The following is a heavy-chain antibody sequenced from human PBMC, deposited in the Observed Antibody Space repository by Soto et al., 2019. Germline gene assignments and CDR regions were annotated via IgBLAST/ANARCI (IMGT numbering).Heavy chain of an antibody. J-gene: IGHJ5*02. CDR2: IYHSGST. D-gene: IGHD6-19*01. CDR3: ARLSAAWFDP. CDR1: GGSVSSGSYY. Sequence: QVQLQESGPGLVKPSETLSLTCTVSGGSVSSGSYYWGWIRQPPGKGLEWIGYIYHSGSTNYNPSLKSRVTISVGTSKNQFSLSLTSVTATDTAVYYCARLSAAWFDPWGQGTLVTVAS. V-gene: IGHV4-61*01.